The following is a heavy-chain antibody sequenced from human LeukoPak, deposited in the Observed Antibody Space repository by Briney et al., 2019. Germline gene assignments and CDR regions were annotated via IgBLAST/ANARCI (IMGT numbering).Heavy chain of an antibody. CDR3: AGDSSSSGRMDFDY. CDR2: IIPIFGTA. V-gene: IGHV1-69*05. CDR1: GGTFSSYA. Sequence: SVKVSCKASGGTFSSYAISWVGQAPGQGLEWMGGIIPIFGTANYAQKFQGRVTITTDESTSTAYMELSSLRSEDTAVYYCAGDSSSSGRMDFDYWGQGTLVTVSS. D-gene: IGHD6-6*01. J-gene: IGHJ4*02.